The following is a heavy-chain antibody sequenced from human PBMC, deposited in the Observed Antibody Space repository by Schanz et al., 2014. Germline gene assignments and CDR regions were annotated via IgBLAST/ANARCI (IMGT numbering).Heavy chain of an antibody. CDR1: GFTFNSYV. Sequence: EVQLVESGGGFEQPGGSLRLSCVASGFTFNSYVMTWVRQAPGQGLVWVSLINGRGGETNYADSVKGRFTISRDNSKNSLYLQMNSLGAEATALYSCAKGLDGYGRNAFDSWGQGTLATVSS. V-gene: IGHV3-23*04. J-gene: IGHJ4*02. CDR3: AKGLDGYGRNAFDS. D-gene: IGHD5-18*01. CDR2: INGRGGET.